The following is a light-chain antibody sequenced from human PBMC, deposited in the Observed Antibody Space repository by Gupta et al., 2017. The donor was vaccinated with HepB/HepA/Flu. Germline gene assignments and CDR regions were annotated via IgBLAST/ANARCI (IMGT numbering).Light chain of an antibody. CDR2: WAS. CDR3: QQHNSPLT. J-gene: IGKJ4*01. V-gene: IGKV4-1*01. CDR1: QNILSSSNNKNY. Sequence: IVGARSTDSVGVSLGERATVNCKSSQNILSSSNNKNYLSWYQQKPGQPPKLLITWASTRQSVVPDLFSGGGSGTFTLPTISRLPAEYVAFYYCQQHNSPLTFGRGTKVEVK.